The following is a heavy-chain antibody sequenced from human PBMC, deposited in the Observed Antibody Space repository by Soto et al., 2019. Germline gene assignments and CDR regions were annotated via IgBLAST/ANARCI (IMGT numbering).Heavy chain of an antibody. J-gene: IGHJ6*02. V-gene: IGHV4-31*03. D-gene: IGHD1-1*01. CDR2: IYYSGST. CDR3: ARAPIPNWNYYGMDV. CDR1: GGSVNSGGYH. Sequence: SETLSLTSTVSGGSVNSGGYHWSWIRQHPGKGLEWIGDIYYSGSTYYNPSLKSRVTISIDTSTNHFSLHLSALTAADTAVYYCARAPIPNWNYYGMDVWGQGTTVTVSS.